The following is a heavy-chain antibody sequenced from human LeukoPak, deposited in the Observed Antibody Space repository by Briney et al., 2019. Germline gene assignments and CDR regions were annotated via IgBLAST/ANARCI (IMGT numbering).Heavy chain of an antibody. CDR2: IYTSGST. V-gene: IGHV4-4*07. CDR1: GGSISSYY. D-gene: IGHD3-22*01. CDR3: ARDSRPYYYDSSGYYVPYYFDY. Sequence: SEPLSLTCTVSGGSISSYYWSWIRQPVGRGLEWIGRIYTSGSTNYNPYLKSRVTMSVDTSKNQFSLKLSSVTAADTAVYYCARDSRPYYYDSSGYYVPYYFDYWGQGTLVTVSS. J-gene: IGHJ4*02.